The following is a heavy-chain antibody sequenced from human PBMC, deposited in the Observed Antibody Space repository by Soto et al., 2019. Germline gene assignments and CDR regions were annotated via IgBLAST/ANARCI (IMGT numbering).Heavy chain of an antibody. CDR1: GFSFSSYA. CDR2: ISGSGGST. Sequence: EVQLLESGGGLAQPGGSLRLSCVASGFSFSSYAMSWVRQAPGKGLEWVSAISGSGGSTYYADSVRGRFTISRDNSKSTLYLQLNSLKVDDTAIYYCAKALMAGGFSWRQGTLVTVSS. CDR3: AKALMAGGFS. D-gene: IGHD2-8*01. J-gene: IGHJ5*02. V-gene: IGHV3-23*01.